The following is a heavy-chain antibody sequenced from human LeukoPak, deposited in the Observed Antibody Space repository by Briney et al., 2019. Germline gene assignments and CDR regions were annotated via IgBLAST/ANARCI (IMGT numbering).Heavy chain of an antibody. CDR2: LSGSGGDT. CDR1: GFTFSRNA. CDR3: AKDPYGTRYFDY. V-gene: IGHV3-23*01. Sequence: GGSLRLSCAASGFTFSRNAMGWVRQAPGKGLEWVSSLSGSGGDTYYADSVKGRFTISRDNSKNTVYLQMNSLRAGDTAVYYCAKDPYGTRYFDYWGQGTLVTVSS. D-gene: IGHD2-2*01. J-gene: IGHJ4*02.